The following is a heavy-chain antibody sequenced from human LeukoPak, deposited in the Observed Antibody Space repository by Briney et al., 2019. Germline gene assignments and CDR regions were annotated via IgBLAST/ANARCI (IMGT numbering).Heavy chain of an antibody. V-gene: IGHV4-38-2*01. D-gene: IGHD5-18*01. J-gene: IGHJ4*02. Sequence: SETLSVTCAVSGYSISSGYYWGWIRQPPGKGLEWIGSIYHSGRTYYNPSLKSRVTISVDTSKNQFSLKLSSVTAADTAVYYCARLRYSYGYYFDYWGQGTLVTVSS. CDR3: ARLRYSYGYYFDY. CDR2: IYHSGRT. CDR1: GYSISSGYY.